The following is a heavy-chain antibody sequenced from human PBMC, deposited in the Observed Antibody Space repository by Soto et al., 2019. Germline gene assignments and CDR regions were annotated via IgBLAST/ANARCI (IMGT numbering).Heavy chain of an antibody. J-gene: IGHJ4*02. CDR2: IYYSGST. Sequence: WGTLSLTCTVSVGSISSSSYYWGWISQPPGEGQGCIESIYYSGSTYYNASVKSRFTISVDNAKNQFFLKMSSVTDADTAVYYCARRRGDWNDGLYYFDYWGQGTLVTVSS. D-gene: IGHD1-1*01. V-gene: IGHV4-39*01. CDR3: ARRRGDWNDGLYYFDY. CDR1: VGSISSSSYY.